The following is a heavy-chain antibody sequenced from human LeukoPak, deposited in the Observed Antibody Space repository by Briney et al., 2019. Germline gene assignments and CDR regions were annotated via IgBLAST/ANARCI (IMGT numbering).Heavy chain of an antibody. CDR3: VRAPYYSGIEHYFDH. D-gene: IGHD3-22*01. J-gene: IGHJ4*02. CDR1: GFTFSSYG. V-gene: IGHV3-30*03. Sequence: PGRSLRLSCAASGFTFSSYGMHWVRQAPGKGLEWVAVISYDGSNKYYADSVKGRFTISRDNAKGSLYLQMNSMRAEDTAVYYCVRAPYYSGIEHYFDHWGQGILVTVSS. CDR2: ISYDGSNK.